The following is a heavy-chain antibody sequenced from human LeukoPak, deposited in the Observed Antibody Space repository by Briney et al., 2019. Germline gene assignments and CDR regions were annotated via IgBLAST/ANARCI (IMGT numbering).Heavy chain of an antibody. CDR2: IKWNGGST. J-gene: IGHJ4*02. CDR1: GFTFDDYA. V-gene: IGHV3-20*04. Sequence: TGGCLRLSCAASGFTFDDYAMSWVRQAPGKGLEWVSGIKWNGGSTGYVDSVKGRFTISRDNAKNSLYLQMNSLRAEDTALYYCARHQDSSGWYGSDNWGQGTLVTVPS. D-gene: IGHD6-19*01. CDR3: ARHQDSSGWYGSDN.